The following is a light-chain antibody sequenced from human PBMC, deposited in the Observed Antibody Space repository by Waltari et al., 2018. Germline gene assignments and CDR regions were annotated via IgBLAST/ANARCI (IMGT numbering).Light chain of an antibody. CDR3: QVWDINNDQVV. Sequence: YVVTQPTSVSVAPGQTARITCGGTDIRSQSDPWYQQKPGQAPLLIVYDDTDRPSGIPERFSGSNSGNAATLTISSVEAGDEADYYCQVWDINNDQVVFGGGTKVTVL. CDR2: DDT. V-gene: IGLV3-21*02. J-gene: IGLJ2*01. CDR1: DIRSQS.